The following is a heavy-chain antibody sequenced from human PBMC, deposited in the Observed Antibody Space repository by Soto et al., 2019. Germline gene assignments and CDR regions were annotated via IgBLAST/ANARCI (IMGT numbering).Heavy chain of an antibody. D-gene: IGHD3-3*01. V-gene: IGHV1-2*04. CDR3: ARGGPDLRFLEWAQGDYFDS. CDR1: GYTFTGYY. Sequence: ASVKVSCKASGYTFTGYYMHWVRQAPGQGLEWMGWINPNSGGTNYAQKFQGWVTMTRDTSISTAYMELSRLRSDDTAVYYCARGGPDLRFLEWAQGDYFDSWGQGPPVTVSS. CDR2: INPNSGGT. J-gene: IGHJ4*02.